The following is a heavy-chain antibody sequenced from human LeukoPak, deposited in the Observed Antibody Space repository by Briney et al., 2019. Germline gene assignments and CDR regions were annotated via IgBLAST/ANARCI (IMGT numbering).Heavy chain of an antibody. CDR1: GFTFSSYG. CDR3: AKAPYSSSWYFDY. Sequence: GGSLRLSCAASGFTFSSYGMHWVRQAPGKGLEWVAVISYDGSNKYYADSVKGRFTISRDNSKNTLYLQMNSLRAEDTAVYYCAKAPYSSSWYFDYWGQGTLVTVPS. CDR2: ISYDGSNK. D-gene: IGHD6-13*01. V-gene: IGHV3-30*18. J-gene: IGHJ4*02.